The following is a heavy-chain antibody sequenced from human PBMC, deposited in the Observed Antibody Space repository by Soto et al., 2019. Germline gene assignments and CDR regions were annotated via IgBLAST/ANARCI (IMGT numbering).Heavy chain of an antibody. J-gene: IGHJ4*02. CDR1: GYAFTTYG. CDR2: ISAHNGNT. V-gene: IGHV1-18*01. D-gene: IGHD1-1*01. Sequence: QVHLVQSGAEVKKPGASVKVSCKGSGYAFTTYGITWVRQAPGQGLEWMGWISAHNGNTNYAQKLQGRVTVTRDTSASTAYMELRSLRSEETAVYYCARGRYGDYWGQGALVTVSS. CDR3: ARGRYGDY.